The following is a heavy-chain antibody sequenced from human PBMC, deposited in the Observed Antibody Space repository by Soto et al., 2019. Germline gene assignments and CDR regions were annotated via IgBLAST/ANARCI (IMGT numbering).Heavy chain of an antibody. Sequence: GRSLRLSCAASGFTFSDYYMSWIRQAPGKGLEWVSYISSSGSTIYYADSVKGRFTISRDNAKNSLYLQMNSLRAEDTAVYYCARDPIYDFWSGYKDAFDIWGQGTMVTVSS. CDR3: ARDPIYDFWSGYKDAFDI. CDR2: ISSSGSTI. D-gene: IGHD3-3*01. V-gene: IGHV3-11*01. CDR1: GFTFSDYY. J-gene: IGHJ3*02.